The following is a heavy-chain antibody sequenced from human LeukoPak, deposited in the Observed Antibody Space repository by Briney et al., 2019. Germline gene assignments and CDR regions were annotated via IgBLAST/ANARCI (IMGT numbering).Heavy chain of an antibody. V-gene: IGHV3-21*03. D-gene: IGHD3-22*01. Sequence: GGSLRLSCEASGFTFSTYTVNWVRQAPGKGLEWVSSIASDTTYMKYADSVKGRFTVSRDNSKNTVYLQMNSLRAEDTAVYYCARDFDTSGHYLFDYWGQGTLITVSS. CDR2: IASDTTYM. CDR1: GFTFSTYT. CDR3: ARDFDTSGHYLFDY. J-gene: IGHJ4*02.